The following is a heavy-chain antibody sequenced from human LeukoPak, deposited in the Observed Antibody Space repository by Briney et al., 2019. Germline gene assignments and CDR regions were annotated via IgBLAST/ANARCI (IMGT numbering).Heavy chain of an antibody. CDR1: GFTFSNYD. CDR2: ISSSSSYI. CDR3: ARDLEDDYYYYMDV. J-gene: IGHJ6*03. Sequence: GGSLRLSCVASGFTFSNYDMHWVRQAPGKGLEWVSSISSSSSYIYYADSVKGRFTISRDNAKNSLYLQMNSLRAEDTAVYYCARDLEDDYYYYMDVWGKGTTVTVSS. V-gene: IGHV3-21*01. D-gene: IGHD5-24*01.